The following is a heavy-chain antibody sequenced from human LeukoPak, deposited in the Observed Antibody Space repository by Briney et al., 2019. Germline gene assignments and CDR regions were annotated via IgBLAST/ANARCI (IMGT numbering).Heavy chain of an antibody. Sequence: PGGSLRLSCEVSGFTFSDHYMSWIRQAPGKRLEWVSYISSGSTYTNYADSVEGRFTISRDNAKNSQYLQMNSLRAEDTAVYYCARGDYGGDYFDYWGQGTLVTVSS. CDR1: GFTFSDHY. D-gene: IGHD4-23*01. V-gene: IGHV3-11*05. CDR2: ISSGSTYT. CDR3: ARGDYGGDYFDY. J-gene: IGHJ4*02.